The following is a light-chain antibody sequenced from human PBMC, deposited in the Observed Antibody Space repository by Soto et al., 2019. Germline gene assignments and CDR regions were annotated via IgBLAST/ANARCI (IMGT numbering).Light chain of an antibody. CDR1: QSVSTN. J-gene: IGKJ2*01. V-gene: IGKV3-15*01. CDR2: GAS. CDR3: PQHHNWPLYT. Sequence: EIVMTQSPATLSVSPGERATLSCRASQSVSTNLAWYQQKPGQAPRLLMYGASTRATGIPARFSGSGSGTEFTLTISSLQSEDFAVYYCPQHHNWPLYTFGHGTKLEIK.